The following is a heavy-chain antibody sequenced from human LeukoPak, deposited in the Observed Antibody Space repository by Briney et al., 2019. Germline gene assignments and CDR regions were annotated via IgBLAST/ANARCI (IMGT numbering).Heavy chain of an antibody. CDR1: GYTFTSYD. D-gene: IGHD6-19*01. Sequence: GASVKVSCKASGYTFTSYDINWVRQATGQGLEWMGWMNPNSGNTGYAQKFQGRVTITRNTSISTAYMELSSLRSEDTAVYYCARNDHLRSSGWPNWFDPWGQGTLVTVSS. V-gene: IGHV1-8*03. CDR2: MNPNSGNT. J-gene: IGHJ5*02. CDR3: ARNDHLRSSGWPNWFDP.